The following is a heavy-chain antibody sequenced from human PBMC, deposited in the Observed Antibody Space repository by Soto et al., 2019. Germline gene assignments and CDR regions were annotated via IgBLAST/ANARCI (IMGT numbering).Heavy chain of an antibody. CDR1: GYTFTGYY. CDR3: ARGGYSSSSRPENYYYYYGMDV. J-gene: IGHJ6*02. D-gene: IGHD6-6*01. CDR2: INPNSGGT. Sequence: ASVKVSCKASGYTFTGYYMHWVRQAPGQGLEWMGWINPNSGGTNYAQKFQGWVTMTRDTSISTAYMELSRLRSDDTAVYYCARGGYSSSSRPENYYYYYGMDVWGQGTTVTVSS. V-gene: IGHV1-2*04.